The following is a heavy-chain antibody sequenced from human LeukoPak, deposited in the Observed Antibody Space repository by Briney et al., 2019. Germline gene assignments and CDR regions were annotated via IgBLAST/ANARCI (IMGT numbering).Heavy chain of an antibody. D-gene: IGHD4-23*01. J-gene: IGHJ4*02. CDR3: AKGIQWELPIDY. CDR2: ISRSGGIT. CDR1: GFTFSSYA. V-gene: IGHV3-23*01. Sequence: PGGSLRLSCAASGFTFSSYAMRWVRQASGKGLEWVSAISRSGGITYYADSVKARFTLSRDSSKNTLYLQMNSLRAEDTAVYYCAKGIQWELPIDYWGQGTLVTVSS.